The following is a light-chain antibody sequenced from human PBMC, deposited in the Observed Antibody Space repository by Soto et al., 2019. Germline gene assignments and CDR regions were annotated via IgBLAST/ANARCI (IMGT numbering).Light chain of an antibody. J-gene: IGLJ1*01. CDR1: NSDVGGYNY. Sequence: QSALTQPPSASGSPGQTVTLSCTGTNSDVGGYNYVSWYQQHPGKAPKLIISEVSKRPSGVPDRFSGSKSGNTASLTVSGLQAEDEADYYCTSHAGSNNYVFGTGTKVTVL. V-gene: IGLV2-8*01. CDR2: EVS. CDR3: TSHAGSNNYV.